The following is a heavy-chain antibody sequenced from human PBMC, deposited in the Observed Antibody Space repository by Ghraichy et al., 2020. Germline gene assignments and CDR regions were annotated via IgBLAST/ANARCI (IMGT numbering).Heavy chain of an antibody. CDR2: INAGNGNT. J-gene: IGHJ6*02. CDR3: AREGVPAAIRGWEDYYYYYGMDV. D-gene: IGHD2-2*02. Sequence: ASVKVSCKASGYTFTSYAMHWVRQAPGQRLEWMGWINAGNGNTKYSQKFQGRVTITRDTSASTAYMELSSLRSEDTAVYYCAREGVPAAIRGWEDYYYYYGMDVWGQGTTVTVSS. V-gene: IGHV1-3*01. CDR1: GYTFTSYA.